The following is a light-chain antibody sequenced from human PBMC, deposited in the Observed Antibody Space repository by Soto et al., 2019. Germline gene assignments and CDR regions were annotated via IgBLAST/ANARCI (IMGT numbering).Light chain of an antibody. Sequence: EIVLTQYPGTLSLSPGERATLSCRASQSVSSSYLAWYQQKSGQAPRLLIYGASSRASGITDRFSGNGSGTDFTLTISRLDPEDFAVYYCQQYGSSPPGTFGQVTNVEIE. V-gene: IGKV3-20*01. J-gene: IGKJ1*01. CDR3: QQYGSSPPGT. CDR1: QSVSSSY. CDR2: GAS.